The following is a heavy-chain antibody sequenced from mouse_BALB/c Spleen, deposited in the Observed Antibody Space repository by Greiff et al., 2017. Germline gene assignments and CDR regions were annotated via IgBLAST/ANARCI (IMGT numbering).Heavy chain of an antibody. CDR1: GFTFSSYA. V-gene: IGHV5-6-5*01. CDR2: ISSGGST. J-gene: IGHJ1*01. CDR3: AREGSSYWYCDV. D-gene: IGHD1-1*01. Sequence: EVHLVESGGGLVKPGGSLKLSCAASGFTFSSYAMSWVRQTPEKRLEWVASISSGGSTYYPDSVKGRFTISRDNARDILYLQISSLMSEDTAMYFGAREGSSYWYCDVWGAGTTVTVSS.